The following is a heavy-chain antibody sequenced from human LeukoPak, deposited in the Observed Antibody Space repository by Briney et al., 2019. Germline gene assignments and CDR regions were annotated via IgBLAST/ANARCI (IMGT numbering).Heavy chain of an antibody. CDR1: GFTFSSYA. CDR2: ISGSGGST. V-gene: IGHV3-23*01. D-gene: IGHD2-2*01. Sequence: GGSLRLSCAASGFTFSSYAKSWVRQAPGKGLEWVSAISGSGGSTYYADSVKGRFTISRDNSKNTLYLQMNSLRAEDTAVYYCAKGYCSRTSCYFHYWGQGTLVTVSS. J-gene: IGHJ4*02. CDR3: AKGYCSRTSCYFHY.